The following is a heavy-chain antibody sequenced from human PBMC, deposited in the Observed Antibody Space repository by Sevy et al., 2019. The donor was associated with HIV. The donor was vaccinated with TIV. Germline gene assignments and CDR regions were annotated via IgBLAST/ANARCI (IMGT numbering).Heavy chain of an antibody. CDR1: GGSISGYF. J-gene: IGHJ4*02. CDR2: IHYRGRT. CDR3: ARLHNNGIVNS. Sequence: SETLSLTCTVSGGSISGYFWSWMRQPPGKGLEWIGNIHYRGRTNYNPSLTSRVTISVDTSENHFSLRLTSVTAADTAVYYCARLHNNGIVNSWGQGTLVTVSS. D-gene: IGHD3-16*02. V-gene: IGHV4-59*13.